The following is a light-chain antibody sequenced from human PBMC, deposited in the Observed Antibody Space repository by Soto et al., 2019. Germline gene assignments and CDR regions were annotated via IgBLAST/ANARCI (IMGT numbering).Light chain of an antibody. CDR2: EVT. CDR3: NSYAGSNNWV. CDR1: SSDVGGYNY. V-gene: IGLV2-8*01. Sequence: QSALTQPHSAYGSPGQSVTISCTGTSSDVGGYNYVSWYQQHPGKAPKLMIYEVTKRPSGAPDRFSCSKSGNTASLTVSGLQAEDEADYYCNSYAGSNNWVFGGGTKVTVL. J-gene: IGLJ3*02.